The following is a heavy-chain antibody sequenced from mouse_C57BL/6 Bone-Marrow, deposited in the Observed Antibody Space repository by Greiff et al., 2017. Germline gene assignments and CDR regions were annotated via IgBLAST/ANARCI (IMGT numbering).Heavy chain of an antibody. CDR3: ARDYYYAMDY. J-gene: IGHJ4*01. CDR1: GYSITSGYY. V-gene: IGHV3-6*01. CDR2: ISYDGSN. Sequence: EVQLQESGPGLVKPSQSLSLTCSVTGYSITSGYYWNWIRQFPGNKLEWLGYISYDGSNNYNPSLKNRISITRDTTKNQLFLKLNSVTTEDTATYYGARDYYYAMDYWGQGTSVTVSS.